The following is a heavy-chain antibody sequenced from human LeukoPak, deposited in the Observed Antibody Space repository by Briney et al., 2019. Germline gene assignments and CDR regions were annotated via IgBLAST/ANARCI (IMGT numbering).Heavy chain of an antibody. CDR2: INPNSGGT. CDR1: GYTFTGCY. V-gene: IGHV1-2*02. J-gene: IGHJ3*02. CDR3: ARTAQFGVVEDAFNI. Sequence: ASVKLSCKASGYTFTGCYMHWVRQAPGQGLEWMGWINPNSGGTNYAQKFQGRVTMTRDTSISTVYMELSGLRSDDTAVYFCARTAQFGVVEDAFNIWGQGTMVTVSS. D-gene: IGHD3-3*01.